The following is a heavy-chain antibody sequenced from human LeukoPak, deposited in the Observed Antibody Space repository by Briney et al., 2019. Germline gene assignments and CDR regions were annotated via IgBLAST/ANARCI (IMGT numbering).Heavy chain of an antibody. CDR2: INPYGGST. D-gene: IGHD5-18*01. CDR3: ARGTFVDTPILGYFDY. CDR1: GYTFSDYY. J-gene: IGHJ4*02. V-gene: IGHV1-46*01. Sequence: ASVKASCKTSGYTFSDYYVHWVRQVPGQGLEWMGVINPYGGSTIYTQNFQGRVTMTRDTSTSTVYMELSSLRFEDTAVFYCARGTFVDTPILGYFDYWGQGTLVTVSS.